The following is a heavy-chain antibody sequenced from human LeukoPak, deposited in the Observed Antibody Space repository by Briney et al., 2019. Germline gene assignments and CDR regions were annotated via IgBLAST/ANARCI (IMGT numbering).Heavy chain of an antibody. Sequence: ASETLSLTCTVSGGSISSRSYYWGWIRQPPGKGLEWIGSIYYSGSTYYNPSLKSRVTISVDTSKNQFSLNLSSVTAADTAVYYCARLDDYGDQDYWGQGTLVTVSS. D-gene: IGHD4-17*01. J-gene: IGHJ4*02. V-gene: IGHV4-39*01. CDR2: IYYSGST. CDR3: ARLDDYGDQDY. CDR1: GGSISSRSYY.